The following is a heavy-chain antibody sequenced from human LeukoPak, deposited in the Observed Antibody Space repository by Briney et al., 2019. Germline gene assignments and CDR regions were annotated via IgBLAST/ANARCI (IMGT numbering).Heavy chain of an antibody. Sequence: QPGGSLRLSCAASGFTFSSYEMNWVRQAPGKGLEWGSYISGSGGTTYYADSVKGRFTISRDNFKNTLYLQMNSLRAEDTAVYYCARILDSAWGELGYWGQGTLVTVSS. CDR3: ARILDSAWGELGY. V-gene: IGHV3-48*03. J-gene: IGHJ4*02. D-gene: IGHD6-19*01. CDR1: GFTFSSYE. CDR2: ISGSGGTT.